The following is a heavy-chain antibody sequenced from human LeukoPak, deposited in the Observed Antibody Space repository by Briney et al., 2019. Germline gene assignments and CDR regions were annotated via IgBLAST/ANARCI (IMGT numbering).Heavy chain of an antibody. CDR3: ARTYFDWLLYYFDY. Sequence: GGSLRLSCAASGFTFSSYWMSWVRQAPGKGLEGVANIKQDGSEKYYVDSVKGRFTISRDNAKNSLYLQMNSLRAEDTAVYYCARTYFDWLLYYFDYWGQGTLVTVSS. V-gene: IGHV3-7*04. CDR1: GFTFSSYW. J-gene: IGHJ4*02. CDR2: IKQDGSEK. D-gene: IGHD3-9*01.